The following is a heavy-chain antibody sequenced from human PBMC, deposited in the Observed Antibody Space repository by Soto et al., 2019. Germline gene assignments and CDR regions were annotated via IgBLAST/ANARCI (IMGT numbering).Heavy chain of an antibody. D-gene: IGHD3-10*01. CDR2: INPSGGST. CDR1: GYTFTSYY. J-gene: IGHJ6*02. Sequence: ASVKVSCKASGYTFTSYYMHWVRQAPGQGLEWMGIINPSGGSTSYAQKFQGRVTMTRDTSTSTVYMELSSLRSEDTAVYYCARNLVRGGSGYGMDVWGQGTTVTVSS. V-gene: IGHV1-46*01. CDR3: ARNLVRGGSGYGMDV.